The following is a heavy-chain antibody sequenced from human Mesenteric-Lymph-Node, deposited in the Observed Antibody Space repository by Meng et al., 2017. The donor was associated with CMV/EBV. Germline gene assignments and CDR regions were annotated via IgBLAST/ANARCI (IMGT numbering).Heavy chain of an antibody. CDR3: ARLLQNYDGSVGAGDV. Sequence: GESLKISCKASGYTFSSNWIGWVRQMPGKGLEWMGVIYPRDSDTRYRPSFQGQVTISADKSISTAYLQWNSLKASDSAIYYCARLLQNYDGSVGAGDVWGQGTTVTVSS. J-gene: IGHJ6*02. D-gene: IGHD3-22*01. CDR1: GYTFSSNW. V-gene: IGHV5-51*01. CDR2: IYPRDSDT.